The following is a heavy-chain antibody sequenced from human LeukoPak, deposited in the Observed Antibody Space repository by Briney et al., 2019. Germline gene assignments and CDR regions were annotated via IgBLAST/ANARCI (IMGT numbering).Heavy chain of an antibody. CDR2: IDSNSNFM. D-gene: IGHD3-3*01. CDR1: GFTFGLYS. CDR3: ARDRSTDFWSGYYINYFDY. Sequence: PGGSLRLSCAASGFTFGLYSMTWVRQAPGKGLEWVSLIDSNSNFMSYADSVKGRFTISRDNAKKSLYLQMNSLRAEDTAVYYCARDRSTDFWSGYYINYFDYWGQGTLVTVSS. J-gene: IGHJ4*02. V-gene: IGHV3-21*01.